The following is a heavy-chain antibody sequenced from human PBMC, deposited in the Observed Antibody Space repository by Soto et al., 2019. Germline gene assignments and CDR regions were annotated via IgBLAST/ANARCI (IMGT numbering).Heavy chain of an antibody. J-gene: IGHJ6*02. CDR2: IYYSGST. Sequence: QVQLQESGPGLVKPSQTLSLTCTVSGGSISSGDYYWSWIRQPPGKGLEWIGYIYYSGSTYYNPSLKSRVTISVDTSKNQFSLKLSSVTAADTAVYYCARDAVGWFGDSSGMDVWGQGTTVTVSS. D-gene: IGHD3-10*01. CDR1: GGSISSGDYY. V-gene: IGHV4-30-4*01. CDR3: ARDAVGWFGDSSGMDV.